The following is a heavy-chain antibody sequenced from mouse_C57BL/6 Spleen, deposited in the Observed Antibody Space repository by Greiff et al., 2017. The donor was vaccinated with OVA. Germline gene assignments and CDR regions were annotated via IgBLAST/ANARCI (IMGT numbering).Heavy chain of an antibody. J-gene: IGHJ1*03. V-gene: IGHV1-19*01. CDR3: ARGTVVARYFDV. D-gene: IGHD1-1*01. CDR1: GYTFTDYY. Sequence: EVKLQESGPVLVKPGASVKMSCKASGYTFTDYYMNWVKQSHGKSLEWIGVINPYNGGTSYNQKFKGKATLTVDKSSSTAYMELNSLTSEDSAVYYCARGTVVARYFDVWGTGTTVTVSS. CDR2: INPYNGGT.